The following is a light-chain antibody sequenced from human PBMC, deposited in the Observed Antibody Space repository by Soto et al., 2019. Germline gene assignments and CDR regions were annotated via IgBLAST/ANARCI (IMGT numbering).Light chain of an antibody. V-gene: IGKV3-20*01. CDR2: GAS. CDR1: QSVTGSY. J-gene: IGKJ4*02. CDR3: QQYGSSPLT. Sequence: EIVLTQSPGTLSLSPGERDTLSCRASQSVTGSYLAWYQQKPGQAPRLLIYGASNRATGIPDRFSGSGSGTDFTLTISRLEPEDFAVYYCQQYGSSPLTFGGGTKVEIK.